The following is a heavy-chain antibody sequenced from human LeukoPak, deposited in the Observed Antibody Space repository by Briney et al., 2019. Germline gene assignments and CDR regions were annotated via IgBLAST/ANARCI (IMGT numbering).Heavy chain of an antibody. Sequence: GPLRLSCAASGFTFSNYGMHWVRQAPGKGLEWVAVIWHDGSNKYYADSVKGRFTISRDNAKNKLYLQMNSLRAEDTAVYYCARDGFCSSSSCYPLNWFDPWGQGTLITVSS. D-gene: IGHD2-2*03. CDR2: IWHDGSNK. J-gene: IGHJ5*02. V-gene: IGHV3-33*01. CDR1: GFTFSNYG. CDR3: ARDGFCSSSSCYPLNWFDP.